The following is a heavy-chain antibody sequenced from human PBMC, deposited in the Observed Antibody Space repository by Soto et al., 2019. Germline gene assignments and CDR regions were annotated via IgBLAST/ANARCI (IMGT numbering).Heavy chain of an antibody. Sequence: ASVKLSCKASGYTFTGYFIHWVRQAPGQGLEWVGYINPNSCATKYASRVQGRVTVTSHTTIRTAYMDLSNLRSDEAPVYYCARGGCTIRASLPWGPGTLVTVSS. CDR3: ARGGCTIRASLP. V-gene: IGHV1-2*02. D-gene: IGHD3-3*01. CDR2: INPNSCAT. CDR1: GYTFTGYF. J-gene: IGHJ5*02.